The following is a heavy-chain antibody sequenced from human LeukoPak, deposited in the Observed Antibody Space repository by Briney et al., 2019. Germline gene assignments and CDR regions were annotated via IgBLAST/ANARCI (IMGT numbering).Heavy chain of an antibody. Sequence: GGSLRLSCAASGFTFSDYYMSWIRQAPGKGLEWVSYISSSGSTIYYADSVRGRFTISRDNAKNSLYLQMNSLRAEDTAVYYCASGWIYYDSSGYYSDAFDIWGQGTMVTVSS. J-gene: IGHJ3*02. CDR1: GFTFSDYY. CDR2: ISSSGSTI. D-gene: IGHD3-22*01. V-gene: IGHV3-11*04. CDR3: ASGWIYYDSSGYYSDAFDI.